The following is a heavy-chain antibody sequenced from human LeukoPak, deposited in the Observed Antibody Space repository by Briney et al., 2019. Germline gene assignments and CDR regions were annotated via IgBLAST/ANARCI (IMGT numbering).Heavy chain of an antibody. CDR3: ARGDIVLMVYAINSHMDV. CDR2: INPNSGGT. V-gene: IGHV1-2*02. J-gene: IGHJ6*04. Sequence: ASVKVSCKASGYTFTGYYMHWVRQAPGQGLEWMGWINPNSGGTNYAQKFQGRVTMTRDTSISTAYMELSRLRSDDTAVYYCARGDIVLMVYAINSHMDVWGKGTTVTVSS. CDR1: GYTFTGYY. D-gene: IGHD2-8*01.